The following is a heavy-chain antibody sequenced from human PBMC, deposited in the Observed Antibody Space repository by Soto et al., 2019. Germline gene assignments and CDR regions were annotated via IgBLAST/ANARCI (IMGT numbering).Heavy chain of an antibody. CDR3: ARGFRGYYYYYGMDV. Sequence: SVKVSCKASGGTFSSYAISWVRQAPGQGLEWMGGIIPIFGTANYAQKFQGRVTITADKSTSTAYMELSSLRSEDTAVYYCARGFRGYYYYYGMDVCGQGTTVTVSS. J-gene: IGHJ6*02. D-gene: IGHD3-10*01. CDR2: IIPIFGTA. V-gene: IGHV1-69*06. CDR1: GGTFSSYA.